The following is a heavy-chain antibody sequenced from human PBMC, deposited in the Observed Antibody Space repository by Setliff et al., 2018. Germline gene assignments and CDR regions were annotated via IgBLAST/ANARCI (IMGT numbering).Heavy chain of an antibody. CDR2: IHNSGST. Sequence: SETLSLTCTVSSGSFSSYSWTWIRQPAGKGLEWIGRIHNSGSTNYNSYLKSRVIISIDNPKTQLTLKLSSVTAADTAMYFCARDNWVMVQTHNYYYMDVWGKGTTVTVS. D-gene: IGHD7-27*01. CDR3: ARDNWVMVQTHNYYYMDV. CDR1: SGSFSSYS. V-gene: IGHV4-4*07. J-gene: IGHJ6*03.